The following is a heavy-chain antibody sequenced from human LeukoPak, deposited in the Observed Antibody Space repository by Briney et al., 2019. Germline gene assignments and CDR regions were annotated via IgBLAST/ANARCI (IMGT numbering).Heavy chain of an antibody. J-gene: IGHJ4*02. V-gene: IGHV3-23*01. Sequence: GGSLRLSCAGSGFTFRIHAMSWVRQASGKGLEWVSTIGGGDTYYADSVKGRFTISRDDSQSTVHLQMNSLRAEDTALYYCAKDWIPYNRVFDCFDFWGQGTLVTVSS. CDR3: AKDWIPYNRVFDCFDF. CDR1: GFTFRIHA. D-gene: IGHD1-1*01. CDR2: IGGGDT.